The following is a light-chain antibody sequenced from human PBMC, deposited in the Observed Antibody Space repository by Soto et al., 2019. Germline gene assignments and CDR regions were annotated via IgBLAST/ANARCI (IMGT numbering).Light chain of an antibody. Sequence: DIQMTQSPSSLSASVGDRVTITCRASQDINSYLNWYQQKPGKAPKLLIYAVFSLQSGVPSRFSGSGSGTDFTLTISNLQPEDFATYYCQQSYNTPRTFGGGTKVDIK. CDR3: QQSYNTPRT. V-gene: IGKV1-39*01. CDR1: QDINSY. CDR2: AVF. J-gene: IGKJ4*01.